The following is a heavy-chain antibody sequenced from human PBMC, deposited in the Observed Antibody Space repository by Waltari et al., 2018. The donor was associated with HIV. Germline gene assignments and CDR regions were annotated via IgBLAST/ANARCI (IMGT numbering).Heavy chain of an antibody. CDR3: AKTGYDSGWTFDS. J-gene: IGHJ5*01. V-gene: IGHV3-23*01. CDR1: GFTFTTYT. CDR2: ISGSGVIE. D-gene: IGHD6-19*01. Sequence: EVPLLESGGGLVQAGGSLRLSCSALGFTFTTYTMGWLRQAPGKGRGWVSGISGSGVIEYYEDAVRGRSTITRDDSRNTLDLQMTNLRAEDTAMYYGAKTGYDSGWTFDSWGQGTLVTVSS.